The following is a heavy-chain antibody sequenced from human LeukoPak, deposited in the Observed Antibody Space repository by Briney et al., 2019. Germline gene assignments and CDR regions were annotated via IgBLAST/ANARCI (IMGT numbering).Heavy chain of an antibody. V-gene: IGHV1-8*01. CDR1: GYPFTSYD. J-gene: IGHJ4*02. CDR3: AMGSSGDYHFDH. CDR2: MSSNTGGT. Sequence: ASVKVSCKASGYPFTSYDINWVRQTSGKGLEWIGWMSSNTGGTGHAQKFQGRVIMTRDTSISTAYMELSSLRSEDTDVYSCAMGSSGDYHFDHWGQGTLVTVSS. D-gene: IGHD4-17*01.